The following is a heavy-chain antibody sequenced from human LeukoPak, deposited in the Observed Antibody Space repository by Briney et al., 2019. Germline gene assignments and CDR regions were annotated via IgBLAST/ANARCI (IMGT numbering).Heavy chain of an antibody. CDR1: GGSFSGYS. CDR2: INQSGST. V-gene: IGHV4-34*01. Sequence: PSETLSLTCAVYGGSFSGYSWSWIRQPPGKGLEWIGEINQSGSTNYNPSLKSRVTISEDTSKNQFSLKLSSVTAADTAVYYCARNHYGSGSYYSPQMDVWGQGTTVTVSS. J-gene: IGHJ6*02. D-gene: IGHD3-10*01. CDR3: ARNHYGSGSYYSPQMDV.